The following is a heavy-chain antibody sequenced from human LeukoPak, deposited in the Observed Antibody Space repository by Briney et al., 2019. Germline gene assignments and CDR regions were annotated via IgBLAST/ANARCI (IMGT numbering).Heavy chain of an antibody. J-gene: IGHJ4*02. Sequence: ASVKVSCKASGYTFTGYYMHWVRQAPGQGLEWMGWINPNSGGTNYAQKFQGRVTMTRDTSTSTVYMELSSLRSEDTAVYYCARVFDWLLDYWGQGTLVTVSS. V-gene: IGHV1-2*02. CDR1: GYTFTGYY. CDR3: ARVFDWLLDY. D-gene: IGHD3-9*01. CDR2: INPNSGGT.